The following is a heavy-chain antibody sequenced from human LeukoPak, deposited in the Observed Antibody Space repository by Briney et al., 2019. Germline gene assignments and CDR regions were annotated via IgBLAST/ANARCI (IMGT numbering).Heavy chain of an antibody. J-gene: IGHJ4*02. CDR3: AGQYYDFWSGYFPLDY. Sequence: SETLSLTCTVSGDSISSSSYYWGWIRQPPGKGLEWIGSIYYSGSTYYNPSLKSRVTISVDTSKNQFSLKLSSVTAADTAVYYCAGQYYDFWSGYFPLDYWGQGTLVTVSS. D-gene: IGHD3-3*01. CDR2: IYYSGST. V-gene: IGHV4-39*01. CDR1: GDSISSSSYY.